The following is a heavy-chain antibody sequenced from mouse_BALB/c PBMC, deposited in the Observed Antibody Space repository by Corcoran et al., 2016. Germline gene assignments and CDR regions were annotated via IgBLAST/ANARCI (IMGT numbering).Heavy chain of an antibody. CDR3: ARSGGNAFAY. V-gene: IGHV1S136*01. J-gene: IGHJ3*01. Sequence: EVQLQQAGPELVKPGAAGTMSCNASGYTFTSYVMHWVKQKPGQGLEWIGYINPYNDGTKYNEKFKGKATLTTDKSSSTAYMELSSLTSEDSAVYYCARSGGNAFAYWGQGTLVTVSA. CDR2: INPYNDGT. CDR1: GYTFTSYV. D-gene: IGHD2-1*01.